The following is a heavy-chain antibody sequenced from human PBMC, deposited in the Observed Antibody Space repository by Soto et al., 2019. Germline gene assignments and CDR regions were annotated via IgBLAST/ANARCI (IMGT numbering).Heavy chain of an antibody. CDR2: IYPGDSDT. Sequence: PGESLKISCKGSGYSFTSYWIGWVRQMPGKGLEWMGIIYPGDSDTRYSPSFQGQVTISADKSISTAYLQWSSLKASDTAMYYCARTSAAGKYYYVMDVWGQGTTVTDSS. D-gene: IGHD6-13*01. CDR3: ARTSAAGKYYYVMDV. CDR1: GYSFTSYW. V-gene: IGHV5-51*01. J-gene: IGHJ6*02.